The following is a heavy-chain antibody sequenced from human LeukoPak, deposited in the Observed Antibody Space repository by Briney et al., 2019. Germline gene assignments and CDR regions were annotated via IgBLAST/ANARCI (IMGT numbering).Heavy chain of an antibody. Sequence: GRSLRLSCAASGFTFSSYGMHWVRQAPGKGLEWVAVISYDGSNKYYAASVKGRFTISRDNSKNTLYLQMNSLRAEDTAVYYCAKDLDYWGQGTLVTVSS. CDR3: AKDLDY. J-gene: IGHJ4*02. CDR1: GFTFSSYG. V-gene: IGHV3-30*18. CDR2: ISYDGSNK.